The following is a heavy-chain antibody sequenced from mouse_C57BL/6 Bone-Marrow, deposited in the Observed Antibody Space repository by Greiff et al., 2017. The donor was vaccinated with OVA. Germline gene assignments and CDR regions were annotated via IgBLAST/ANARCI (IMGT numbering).Heavy chain of an antibody. CDR3: ARSGYYGTFDY. CDR1: GYTFTSYW. V-gene: IGHV1-64*01. D-gene: IGHD1-1*01. Sequence: QVQLQQPGAELVKPGASVKLSCKASGYTFTSYWMHWVKQRPGQGLEWIGMIHPNSGSTNYNEKFKSKATLTVDKSSSTAYMQLSSLTSEDSAVYYCARSGYYGTFDYWGQGTTLTVSS. J-gene: IGHJ2*01. CDR2: IHPNSGST.